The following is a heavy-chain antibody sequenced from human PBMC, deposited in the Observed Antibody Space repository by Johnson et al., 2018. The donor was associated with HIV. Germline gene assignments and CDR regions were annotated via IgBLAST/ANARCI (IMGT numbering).Heavy chain of an antibody. CDR1: GFTFSNAW. V-gene: IGHV3-15*01. CDR3: ARDRTPNLAAFDI. Sequence: VQLVESGGGLVKPGGSLRLSCAASGFTFSNAWMSWVRQAPGKGLEWVGRIKSKTDGGTTDYAAPVKGRFTISRDDSKTTVYLQMNSLRAEDTAVYYCARDRTPNLAAFDIWGQGTMVTVSS. D-gene: IGHD1-1*01. CDR2: IKSKTDGGTT. J-gene: IGHJ3*02.